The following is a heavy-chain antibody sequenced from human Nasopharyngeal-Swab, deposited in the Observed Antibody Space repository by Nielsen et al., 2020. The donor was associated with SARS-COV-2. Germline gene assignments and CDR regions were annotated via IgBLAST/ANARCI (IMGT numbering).Heavy chain of an antibody. D-gene: IGHD6-13*01. V-gene: IGHV4-39*01. Sequence: SETLSLTCSVSGGSIRSSSYYWGWIRQPPGKGLEWIGSIYYSGSTYYNPSLKSRVTISVHTSKNQFSLKLSSVTAADTAVYYCARSPSSSWSTYYYGMDVWGQGTTVTVSS. CDR1: GGSIRSSSYY. CDR2: IYYSGST. CDR3: ARSPSSSWSTYYYGMDV. J-gene: IGHJ6*02.